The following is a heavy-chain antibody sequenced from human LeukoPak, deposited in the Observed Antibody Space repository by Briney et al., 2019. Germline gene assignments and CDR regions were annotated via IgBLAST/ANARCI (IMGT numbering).Heavy chain of an antibody. Sequence: SGGSLRLSCAASGFTFSNAWMNWVRQAPGKGLEWVGRIKSKTDGGTTDYAAPVKGRFTISRDNSLYLQMNSLRPDDTAVYYCARAPPYFGSGRDYYYGMDVWGQGTTVTVSS. CDR1: GFTFSNAW. CDR3: ARAPPYFGSGRDYYYGMDV. CDR2: IKSKTDGGTT. J-gene: IGHJ6*02. V-gene: IGHV3-15*07. D-gene: IGHD3-10*01.